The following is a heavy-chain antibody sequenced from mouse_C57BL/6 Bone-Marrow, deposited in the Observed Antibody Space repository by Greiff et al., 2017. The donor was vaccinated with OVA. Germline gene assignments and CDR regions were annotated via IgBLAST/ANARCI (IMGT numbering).Heavy chain of an antibody. CDR1: GYAFSSSW. Sequence: QVQLQQSGPELVKPGASVKISCKASGYAFSSSWMNWVKQRPGKGLEWIGRIYPGDGDTNYNGKFKGKATLTADKSSSTAYMQLSSLTSEDSAVYFCARHEDGYYASYFDYWGQGTNLTVSS. CDR3: ARHEDGYYASYFDY. V-gene: IGHV1-82*01. J-gene: IGHJ2*01. D-gene: IGHD2-3*01. CDR2: IYPGDGDT.